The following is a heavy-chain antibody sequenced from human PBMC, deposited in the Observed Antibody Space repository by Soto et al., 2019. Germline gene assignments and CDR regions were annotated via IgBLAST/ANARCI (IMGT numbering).Heavy chain of an antibody. D-gene: IGHD3-10*01. V-gene: IGHV3-23*01. J-gene: IGHJ4*02. CDR3: AKQLFVTAGNYFDY. Sequence: GGSLRLSCAASGFTFNSYAVSWVRQAPGKGLEWVSGISGSGGRTDYADSVKGRFTISRDNSKNTLYLQMNSLRAEDTAVYYCAKQLFVTAGNYFDYWGQGTLVTVSS. CDR2: ISGSGGRT. CDR1: GFTFNSYA.